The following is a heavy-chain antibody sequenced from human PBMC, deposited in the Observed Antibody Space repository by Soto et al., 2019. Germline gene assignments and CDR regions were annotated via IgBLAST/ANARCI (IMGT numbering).Heavy chain of an antibody. CDR1: GGTFSSYA. CDR3: AREQEQLWGGFDP. D-gene: IGHD6-6*01. V-gene: IGHV1-69*12. CDR2: IIPIFGTA. Sequence: QVQLVQSGAGVKKPGSSVKVSCKASGGTFSSYAISWVRQAPGQGLEWMGGIIPIFGTANYAQKFQGRVTITADESTSKAYKELSSLRSEDADVYYCAREQEQLWGGFDPWGQGTLVTVSS. J-gene: IGHJ5*02.